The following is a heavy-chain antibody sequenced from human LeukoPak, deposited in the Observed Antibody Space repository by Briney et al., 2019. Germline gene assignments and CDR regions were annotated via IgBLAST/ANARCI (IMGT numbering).Heavy chain of an antibody. V-gene: IGHV1-69*01. D-gene: IGHD3-22*01. J-gene: IGHJ4*02. Sequence: GASVKVSCKASGGTFSSYAISWVRQAPGQGLEWMGGIIPTFGTANYAQKFQGRVTITADESTSTAYMELSSLRSEDTAVYYCARAPYYYDSSGQGGYWGQGTLVTVSS. CDR3: ARAPYYYDSSGQGGY. CDR2: IIPTFGTA. CDR1: GGTFSSYA.